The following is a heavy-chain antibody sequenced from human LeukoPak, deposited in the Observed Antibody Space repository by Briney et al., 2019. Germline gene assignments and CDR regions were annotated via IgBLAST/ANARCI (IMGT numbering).Heavy chain of an antibody. V-gene: IGHV3-72*01. Sequence: GESLRLSCAASGFTFSDYFMDWDRQAPGKGLEWVGRIRKKPNSYTTEYAASVKGRFTFSRDDSKNSLYLQMNSLEAEDTGVYYCARVSAITGATDALDFWGQGTMVTVSS. D-gene: IGHD1-20*01. CDR1: GFTFSDYF. J-gene: IGHJ3*01. CDR2: IRKKPNSYTT. CDR3: ARVSAITGATDALDF.